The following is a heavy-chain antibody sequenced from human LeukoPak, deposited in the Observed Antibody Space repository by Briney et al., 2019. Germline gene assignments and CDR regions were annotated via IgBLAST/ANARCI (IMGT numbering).Heavy chain of an antibody. Sequence: HGASVKVSCKASGGTFSSYALSWVRQAPGQGLEWMGGIIPIFGTANYAQKFQGRVTITTDESTSTAYMELSSLRSEDTAVYYCAREASYYYDSSGYYPNWFDPWGQGTLATVSS. D-gene: IGHD3-22*01. CDR1: GGTFSSYA. J-gene: IGHJ5*02. CDR3: AREASYYYDSSGYYPNWFDP. CDR2: IIPIFGTA. V-gene: IGHV1-69*05.